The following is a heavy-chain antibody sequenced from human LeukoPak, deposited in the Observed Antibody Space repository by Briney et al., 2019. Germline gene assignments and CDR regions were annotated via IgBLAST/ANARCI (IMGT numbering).Heavy chain of an antibody. Sequence: ASVKVPCQVSGFDLTHYGISWVRQAPGQGLDWRGWISFHNGNTLYAQKFQERLTVTTDKATRTAYMELKSLTSDDTALYYCARVTYYYGSGREDEFDYWGQGTLVTVSS. CDR1: GFDLTHYG. CDR2: ISFHNGNT. D-gene: IGHD3-10*01. CDR3: ARVTYYYGSGREDEFDY. J-gene: IGHJ4*02. V-gene: IGHV1-18*01.